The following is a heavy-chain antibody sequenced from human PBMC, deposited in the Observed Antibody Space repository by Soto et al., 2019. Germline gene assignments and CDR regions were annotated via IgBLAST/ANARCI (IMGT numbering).Heavy chain of an antibody. V-gene: IGHV1-69*05. D-gene: IGHD2-15*01. CDR1: GGTFSSYA. J-gene: IGHJ4*02. CDR3: ARDCSGGSCSDY. CDR2: IIPIYGTA. Sequence: ASVKVSCKASGGTFSSYAISWVRQAPGQRLEWMGWIIPIYGTANYAQKFQGRVTITRDTSASTACMELSSLRSEDTAVYYCARDCSGGSCSDYWGQGTLVTVSS.